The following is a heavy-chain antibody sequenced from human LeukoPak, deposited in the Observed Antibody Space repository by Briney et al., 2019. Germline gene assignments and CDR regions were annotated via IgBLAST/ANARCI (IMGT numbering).Heavy chain of an antibody. CDR2: IRSKAYGGTT. CDR1: GFTFSDYA. Sequence: GGSLRLSCTASGFTFSDYAMSWVRQAPGKGLEWVGFIRSKAYGGTTEYAASVKGRFTISRDDSKSIAYLQMNSLKTEDTAVYYCTRGDSSGYYNPTDYWGQGTLVTVSS. J-gene: IGHJ4*02. CDR3: TRGDSSGYYNPTDY. D-gene: IGHD3-22*01. V-gene: IGHV3-49*04.